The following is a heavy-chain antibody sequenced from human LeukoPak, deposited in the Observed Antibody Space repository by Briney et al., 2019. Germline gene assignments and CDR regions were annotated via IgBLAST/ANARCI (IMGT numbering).Heavy chain of an antibody. D-gene: IGHD3-9*01. V-gene: IGHV3-23*01. CDR1: GFTFSNYA. Sequence: PGGSLRLSCAASGFTFSNYAMSWVRQAPGKGLEWVSAITGSGGGTYYADSVKGRFTISRDNSKNTLYLQMNSLRAEDTAVYYCAKWRDYDVLTGYYDPDYWGQGTLVTVSS. J-gene: IGHJ4*02. CDR3: AKWRDYDVLTGYYDPDY. CDR2: ITGSGGGT.